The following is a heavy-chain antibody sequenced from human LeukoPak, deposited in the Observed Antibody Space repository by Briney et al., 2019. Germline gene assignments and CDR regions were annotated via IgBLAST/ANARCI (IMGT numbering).Heavy chain of an antibody. CDR2: IRSKTNTYAT. V-gene: IGHV3-73*01. J-gene: IGHJ3*02. CDR1: GFTFSGSA. CDR3: TRHEGYCSGGRCYFSHAFDI. Sequence: GGSLRLSCVASGFTFSGSAMHWVRQASGKGLEWGGHIRSKTNTYATAYAASVKGRFTISRDDSKNTAHLQMNSLKTEDTAVYYCTRHEGYCSGGRCYFSHAFDIWGQGTMVTVSS. D-gene: IGHD2-15*01.